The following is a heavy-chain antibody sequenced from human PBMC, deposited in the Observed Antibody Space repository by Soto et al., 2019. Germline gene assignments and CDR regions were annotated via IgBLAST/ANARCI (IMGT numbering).Heavy chain of an antibody. CDR1: GGTFSSYA. D-gene: IGHD5-12*01. J-gene: IGHJ4*02. CDR2: IIPIFGTA. V-gene: IGHV1-69*13. CDR3: ARGARGGYNYYFDY. Sequence: GASVKVSCKASGGTFSSYAISWVRQAPGHGLEWMGGIIPIFGTANYAQKFQGRVTITADESTSTAYMELSSLRSEDTAVYYCARGARGGYNYYFDYWGQGTLVTVSS.